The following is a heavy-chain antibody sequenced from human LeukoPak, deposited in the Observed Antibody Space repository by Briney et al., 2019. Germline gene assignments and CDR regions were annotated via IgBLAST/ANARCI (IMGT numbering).Heavy chain of an antibody. CDR1: GFTFSTYG. CDR2: IWNDGSNK. J-gene: IGHJ4*02. Sequence: GRSLRLSCAASGFTFSTYGMHWVRQAPGKGLDWVAVIWNDGSNKYYADSVKGRFTISRDNSKNTLYLQMNSLRAEDTAVYYCARGLEGFDYWGQGTLVTVSS. V-gene: IGHV3-33*01. CDR3: ARGLEGFDY.